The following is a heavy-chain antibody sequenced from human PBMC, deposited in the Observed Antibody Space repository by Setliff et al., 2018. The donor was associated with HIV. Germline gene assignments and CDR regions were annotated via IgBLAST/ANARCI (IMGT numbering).Heavy chain of an antibody. CDR1: GGSISSYF. CDR2: IYTSGST. D-gene: IGHD3-22*01. J-gene: IGHJ6*03. CDR3: ARGIYYYDSRRYYYYMDV. Sequence: PSETLSLTCTVSGGSISSYFWSWIRQPAGKGLEWIGRIYTSGSTNYNPSLKSRVTMSVDTSKNQFSLKLSSVTAADTAVYYCARGIYYYDSRRYYYYMDVWGKGTTVTVSS. V-gene: IGHV4-4*07.